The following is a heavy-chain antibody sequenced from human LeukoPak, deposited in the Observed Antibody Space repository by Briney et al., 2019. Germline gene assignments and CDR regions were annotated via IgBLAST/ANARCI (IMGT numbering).Heavy chain of an antibody. CDR2: ISYQGNNK. Sequence: PGRSLRLSCAASGFTFTNFAMHWVRQAPGKGLEWVAVISYQGNNKNYADSVKGRFSISRDNSKNTLYLQMNSLRAEDTAVYYCAKVGPRLEYYFDYWGQGTLVTVSS. CDR1: GFTFTNFA. J-gene: IGHJ4*02. D-gene: IGHD3-16*01. V-gene: IGHV3-30*04. CDR3: AKVGPRLEYYFDY.